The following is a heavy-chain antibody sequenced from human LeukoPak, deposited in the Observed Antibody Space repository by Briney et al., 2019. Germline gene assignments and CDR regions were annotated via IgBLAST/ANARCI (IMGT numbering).Heavy chain of an antibody. Sequence: ASVKVSCKASGGTFSSYAISWVRQAPGQGLEWMGGIIPIFGTANYAQKFQGRVTITTDESTSTAYMELSSLRSEDTAVYHCARSSSIAARRGAFDYWGQGTLVTVSS. CDR3: ARSSSIAARRGAFDY. V-gene: IGHV1-69*05. CDR2: IIPIFGTA. J-gene: IGHJ4*02. CDR1: GGTFSSYA. D-gene: IGHD6-6*01.